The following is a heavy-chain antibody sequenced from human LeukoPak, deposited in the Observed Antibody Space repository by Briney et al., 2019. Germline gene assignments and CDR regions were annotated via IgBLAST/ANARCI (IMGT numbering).Heavy chain of an antibody. CDR3: ARHDLYDVRGDGTYYFDH. J-gene: IGHJ4*02. CDR1: GGSFSGYY. V-gene: IGHV4-34*01. CDR2: INHSGST. D-gene: IGHD3-22*01. Sequence: SETLSLTCAVYGGSFSGYYWSWIRQPPGKGLEWIGEINHSGSTNYNPSLRSRVTTSMDTSKNQFSLKLSSVTAADTAVYFCARHDLYDVRGDGTYYFDHWGQGILVTVSS.